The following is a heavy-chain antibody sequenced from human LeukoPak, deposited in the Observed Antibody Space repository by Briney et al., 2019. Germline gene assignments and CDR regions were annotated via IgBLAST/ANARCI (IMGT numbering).Heavy chain of an antibody. D-gene: IGHD6-19*01. J-gene: IGHJ4*02. CDR3: ARGNDGSGCEDY. V-gene: IGHV3-74*01. Sequence: PGGSLRFSCAASGFTFSSYWMHWVRQAPGKGLVWVSRINSDGSSTSYADSVKGRFTISRDNAKNTLYLQMNSLRAEDTAVYYCARGNDGSGCEDYWGQGTLVTVSS. CDR1: GFTFSSYW. CDR2: INSDGSST.